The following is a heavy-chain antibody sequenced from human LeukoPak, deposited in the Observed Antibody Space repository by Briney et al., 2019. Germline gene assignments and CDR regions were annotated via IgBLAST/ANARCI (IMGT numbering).Heavy chain of an antibody. CDR2: ISGSGGST. V-gene: IGHV3-23*01. CDR3: AKLRHCSGGSCSPFPTFDY. CDR1: GFTFSSYA. D-gene: IGHD2-15*01. Sequence: GGSLRLSCAASGFTFSSYAMHWVRQAPGKGLEWVSAISGSGGSTYYADSVKGRFTISRDNSKNTLYLQMNSLRAEDTAVYYCAKLRHCSGGSCSPFPTFDYWGQGTLVTVSS. J-gene: IGHJ4*02.